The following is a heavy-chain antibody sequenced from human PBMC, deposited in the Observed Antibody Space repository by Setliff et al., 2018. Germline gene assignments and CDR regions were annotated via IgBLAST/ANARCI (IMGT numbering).Heavy chain of an antibody. V-gene: IGHV3-30*02. CDR1: GFAFSTYG. CDR3: AKEIQPRRGPVYDSSGLAFDY. D-gene: IGHD3-22*01. J-gene: IGHJ4*01. Sequence: GGSLRLSCAASGFAFSTYGIHWVRHTPGKGLEWVAYIRYGGSKKDYSDYVRGRFTISRDDSKNTVSLQMSSLRAEDTAVYYCAKEIQPRRGPVYDSSGLAFDYWGQGTLVTVSS. CDR2: IRYGGSKK.